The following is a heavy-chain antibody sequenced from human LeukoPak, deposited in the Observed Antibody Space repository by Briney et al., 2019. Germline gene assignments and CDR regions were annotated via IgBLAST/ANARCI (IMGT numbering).Heavy chain of an antibody. Sequence: SETLSLTCTVSGGSISSSSYYWGWIRQPPGKGLEWIGSIYYSGSTYYNPSLKSRVTISVDTSKNQFSLKLSSVTAADTAVYYCARQGILTGYYLVDYWGQGTLFTVSS. J-gene: IGHJ4*02. V-gene: IGHV4-39*01. CDR3: ARQGILTGYYLVDY. D-gene: IGHD3-9*01. CDR1: GGSISSSSYY. CDR2: IYYSGST.